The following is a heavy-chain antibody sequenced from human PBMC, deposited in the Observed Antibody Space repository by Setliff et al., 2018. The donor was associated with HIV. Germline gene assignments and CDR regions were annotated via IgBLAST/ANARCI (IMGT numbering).Heavy chain of an antibody. CDR1: RFIFSNYW. V-gene: IGHV3-7*03. J-gene: IGHJ4*02. CDR3: ARGHYSSASG. CDR2: IKADGSEK. D-gene: IGHD6-6*01. Sequence: GGSLRLSCTASRFIFSNYWMNWVRLAPGKGLEWVANIKADGSEKYYVESVKGRFTISRDNAKKSLFLQMNSLRAEDTAVYYCARGHYSSASGWGQGTLVTVSS.